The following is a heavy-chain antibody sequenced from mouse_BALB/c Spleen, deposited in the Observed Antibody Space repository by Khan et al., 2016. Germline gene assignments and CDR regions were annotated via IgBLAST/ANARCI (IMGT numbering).Heavy chain of an antibody. CDR2: ILPGSGYS. CDR3: ARACYSMDY. V-gene: IGHV1-9*01. Sequence: QVQLQQPGAELMKPGASVKISCKATGYTFSNYWIEWVKQRPGHGLEWIGDILPGSGYSNSNENFKGKATFTADASSNTAYMQLISLPSEDSAVYFCARACYSMDYWGQGTSVTVSS. CDR1: GYTFSNYW. J-gene: IGHJ4*01.